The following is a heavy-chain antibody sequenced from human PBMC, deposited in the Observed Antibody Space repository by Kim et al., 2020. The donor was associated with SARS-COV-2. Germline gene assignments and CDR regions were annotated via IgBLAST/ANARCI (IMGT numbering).Heavy chain of an antibody. V-gene: IGHV3-33*05. J-gene: IGHJ3*02. CDR2: ISYDGSNK. CDR1: GFTFSSYG. D-gene: IGHD6-13*01. Sequence: GGSLRLSCAASGFTFSSYGMHWVRQAPGKGLEWVAVISYDGSNKYYADSVKGRFTISRDNSKNTLYLQMNSLRAEDTAVYYCARDWQPQPFDIWGQGTMVTVSS. CDR3: ARDWQPQPFDI.